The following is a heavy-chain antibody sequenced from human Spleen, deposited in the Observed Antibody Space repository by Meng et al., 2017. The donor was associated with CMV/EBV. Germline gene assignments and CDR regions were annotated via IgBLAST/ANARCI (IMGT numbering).Heavy chain of an antibody. Sequence: SETLSLTCIVSDGSVSSGSYYCSWIRQPPGKGLEWIGYIYYSGNTNYNPSLNSRVPRSLDTSKNQFSLKLTSVTAAVTAVYYCASPSPLHYDFWSGYDYWGQGTLVTFSS. CDR2: IYYSGNT. D-gene: IGHD3-3*01. J-gene: IGHJ4*02. CDR1: DGSVSSGSYY. CDR3: ASPSPLHYDFWSGYDY. V-gene: IGHV4-61*01.